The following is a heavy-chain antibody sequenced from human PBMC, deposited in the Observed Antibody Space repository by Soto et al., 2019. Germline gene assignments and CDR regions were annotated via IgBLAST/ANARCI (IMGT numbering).Heavy chain of an antibody. Sequence: GGSLRLSCAAAGGACSSYGMHWVRQSPGKGLVWVSRIKFDGSSTSYADSVRGRFTISRDNAKNTVYLQMNSLRAEDTALYYCGRGIRNYYGVDVWGQGTTVTVSS. V-gene: IGHV3-74*01. CDR3: GRGIRNYYGVDV. CDR2: IKFDGSST. J-gene: IGHJ6*02. CDR1: GGACSSYG. D-gene: IGHD5-18*01.